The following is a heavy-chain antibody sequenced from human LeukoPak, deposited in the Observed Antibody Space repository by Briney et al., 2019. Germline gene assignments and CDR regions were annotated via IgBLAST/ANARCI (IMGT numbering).Heavy chain of an antibody. Sequence: GASVKVSCKASGYTFTSYYMHWVRQAPGQGLEWMGIINPSGGSTSYAQMFQGRVTMTRDTSTSTVYMELSSLRSEDTAVYYCARAYDFWSGRYQLGPWGQGTLVTVSS. CDR1: GYTFTSYY. D-gene: IGHD3-3*01. CDR2: INPSGGST. V-gene: IGHV1-46*03. J-gene: IGHJ5*02. CDR3: ARAYDFWSGRYQLGP.